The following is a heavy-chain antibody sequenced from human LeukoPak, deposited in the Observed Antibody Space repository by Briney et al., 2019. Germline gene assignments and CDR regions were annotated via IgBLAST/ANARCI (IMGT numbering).Heavy chain of an antibody. CDR1: GYTFTGYY. CDR3: ASGGPLEREIVLFFSDF. CDR2: INPNNGDT. Sequence: ASVKVSCKASGYTFTGYYMHWVRQAPGQGLEWMGWINPNNGDTHYAQKFQGRVTMTRDTSISTAYMELSRLRSDDTAVYYCASGGPLEREIVLFFSDFWGQGTLVTVSS. V-gene: IGHV1-2*02. J-gene: IGHJ4*02. D-gene: IGHD5-12*01.